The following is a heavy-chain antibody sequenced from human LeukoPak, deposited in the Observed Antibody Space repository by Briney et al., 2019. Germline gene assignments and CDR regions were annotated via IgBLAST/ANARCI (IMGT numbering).Heavy chain of an antibody. J-gene: IGHJ4*02. V-gene: IGHV1-2*06. CDR3: ARKGDYEVDFDY. D-gene: IGHD4-17*01. CDR2: INPNTGGT. Sequence: ASVKVSCKASGYTFINYFLHWVRQAPGQGLEWMGRINPNTGGTNYAQRFQGRIIMTRDTSINTAYMELTRLRSDDTAVYFCARKGDYEVDFDYWGQGTLVTVSS. CDR1: GYTFINYF.